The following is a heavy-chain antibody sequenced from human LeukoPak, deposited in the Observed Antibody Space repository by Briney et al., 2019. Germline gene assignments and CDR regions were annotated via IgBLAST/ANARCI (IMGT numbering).Heavy chain of an antibody. CDR1: GGTFSSSA. V-gene: IGHV1-69*04. Sequence: SVKVSFKTSGGTFSSSAITWVRQAPGQGLEWMGRIIPVLNITSYAQKFQGRVTITADTSTSTVYMELSSLRSEETAVYYCARDQGLTAPPPYGLDVWGQGTTVIVSS. D-gene: IGHD5-18*01. CDR3: ARDQGLTAPPPYGLDV. J-gene: IGHJ6*02. CDR2: IIPVLNIT.